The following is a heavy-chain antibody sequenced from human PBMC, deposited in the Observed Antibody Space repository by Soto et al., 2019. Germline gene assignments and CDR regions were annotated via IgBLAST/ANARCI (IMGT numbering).Heavy chain of an antibody. CDR1: GGTFSSYA. CDR2: IIPIFGTA. J-gene: IGHJ4*02. D-gene: IGHD3-22*01. CDR3: ARGLLTYYYDSSGYYLDY. V-gene: IGHV1-69*13. Sequence: SVKVSCKASGGTFSSYAISWVRQAPGQGLEWMGGIIPIFGTANYAQKFQGRVTITADESTSTAYMELSSLRSEDTAVYYCARGLLTYYYDSSGYYLDYRGQRTLVTGSS.